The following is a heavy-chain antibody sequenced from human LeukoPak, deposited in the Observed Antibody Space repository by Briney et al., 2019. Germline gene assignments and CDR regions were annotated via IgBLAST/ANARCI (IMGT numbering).Heavy chain of an antibody. CDR2: TYTSGST. CDR1: GGSISSYY. V-gene: IGHV4-4*07. J-gene: IGHJ4*02. D-gene: IGHD3-3*01. CDR3: ARAKTYDFWSGFLGPEYFDY. Sequence: TSETLSLTCTVSGGSISSYYWSWIRQPAGKGLEWIGRTYTSGSTNYNPSPKSRVTMSVDTSKNQFSLKLSSVTAADTAVYYCARAKTYDFWSGFLGPEYFDYWGQGTLVTVSS.